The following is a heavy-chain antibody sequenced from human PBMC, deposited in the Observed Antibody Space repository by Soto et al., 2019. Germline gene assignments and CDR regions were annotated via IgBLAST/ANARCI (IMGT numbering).Heavy chain of an antibody. CDR1: GDRVSSYSAA. V-gene: IGHV6-1*02. CDR2: TYYRSRFFS. Sequence: QVQLQQSGPGLVKPSQTLSLTCAISGDRVSSYSAAWNWIRQSPSGGLEWLGRTYYRSRFFSDYAGSVKSRIIITPDTSKNQFSLQLKAVTPEDTVVYYCVRDRYSSSGWFDPWGQGTPVTVSS. D-gene: IGHD3-10*01. CDR3: VRDRYSSSGWFDP. J-gene: IGHJ5*02.